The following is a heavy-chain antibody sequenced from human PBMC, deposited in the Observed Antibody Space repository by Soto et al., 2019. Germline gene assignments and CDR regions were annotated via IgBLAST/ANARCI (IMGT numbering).Heavy chain of an antibody. Sequence: EVLLVETGGGLIQPGGSLRLSCEVTGFTVSSNYMSWVRQAPGKGLEWVSVIYSGGTTYSADSVKGRFTISRDDSKNTLYLQMNSLRAEDTAVYYCARAWWSSSRWFDPWGQGTLVTVSS. D-gene: IGHD6-6*01. V-gene: IGHV3-53*02. CDR2: IYSGGTT. CDR1: GFTVSSNY. CDR3: ARAWWSSSRWFDP. J-gene: IGHJ5*02.